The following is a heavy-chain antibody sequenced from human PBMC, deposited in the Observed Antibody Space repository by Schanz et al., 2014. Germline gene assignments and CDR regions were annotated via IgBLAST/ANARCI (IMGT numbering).Heavy chain of an antibody. CDR1: GYTFTSYS. CDR3: ARGVRIDY. Sequence: VQLVQSGAEVKKPGASVKVSCKASGYTFTSYSIHWVRQAPGKGLEWVANIKQDGSEKYYVDSVKGRFTISRDNAKNSLYLQMNSLTAEDTAVYYCARGVRIDYWGQGTLVTVSS. D-gene: IGHD3-3*01. CDR2: IKQDGSEK. V-gene: IGHV3-7*01. J-gene: IGHJ4*02.